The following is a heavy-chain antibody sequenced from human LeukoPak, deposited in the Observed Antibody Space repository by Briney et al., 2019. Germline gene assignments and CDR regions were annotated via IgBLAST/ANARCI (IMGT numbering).Heavy chain of an antibody. CDR1: GFTFSSYW. CDR3: ARDSLWFGELNNY. V-gene: IGHV3-7*01. D-gene: IGHD3-10*01. CDR2: IKQDGSEK. Sequence: GGSLRLSCAASGFTFSSYWMSWVRQAPGKGLEGVANIKQDGSEKYYVDSVKGRFTISRDNAKNSLYLQMNSLRAEDTSVYYCARDSLWFGELNNYWGQGTLVTVSS. J-gene: IGHJ4*02.